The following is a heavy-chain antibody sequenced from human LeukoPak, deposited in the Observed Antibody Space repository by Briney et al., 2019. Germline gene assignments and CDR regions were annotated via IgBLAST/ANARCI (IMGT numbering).Heavy chain of an antibody. J-gene: IGHJ4*01. Sequence: SETLSLTCAVYGGSFSGYYWSWIRQPPGKGLEWIGEINHSGSTNYNSSLKSRVTISVDTSKNQFSLKLSSVTAADTAVYYCARVFFSSPSSLPRREIYFDYWGKEPW. CDR1: GGSFSGYY. CDR3: ARVFFSSPSSLPRREIYFDY. D-gene: IGHD2-2*01. V-gene: IGHV4-34*01. CDR2: INHSGST.